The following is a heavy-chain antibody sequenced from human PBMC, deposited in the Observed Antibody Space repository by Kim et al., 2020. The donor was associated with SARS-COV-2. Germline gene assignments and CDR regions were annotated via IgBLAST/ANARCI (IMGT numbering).Heavy chain of an antibody. V-gene: IGHV1-46*01. CDR3: ARAPGVVADRSWFDP. J-gene: IGHJ5*02. D-gene: IGHD2-2*01. CDR2: VDPSSGRT. CDR1: GYTFTTFY. Sequence: ASVKVSCKASGYTFTTFYMHWVRQAPGQGLEWMGIVDPSSGRTTYAQKFQGRVTMTSDTSTSTIYMQLTTLRPEDTAVYYCARAPGVVADRSWFDPWGQGTLVTVSS.